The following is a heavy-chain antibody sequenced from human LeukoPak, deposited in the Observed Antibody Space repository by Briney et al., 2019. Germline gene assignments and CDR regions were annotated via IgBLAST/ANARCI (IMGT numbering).Heavy chain of an antibody. Sequence: PSQTLSLTCTVSGGSISSGGYYWSWIRQHPGKGLEWIGYIYYSGSTNYNPSLKSRVTISVDTSKNQFSLKLSSVTAADTAVYYRARDVWDDSTNWFDPWGQGTLVTISS. D-gene: IGHD3-22*01. J-gene: IGHJ5*02. CDR3: ARDVWDDSTNWFDP. V-gene: IGHV4-31*03. CDR1: GGSISSGGYY. CDR2: IYYSGST.